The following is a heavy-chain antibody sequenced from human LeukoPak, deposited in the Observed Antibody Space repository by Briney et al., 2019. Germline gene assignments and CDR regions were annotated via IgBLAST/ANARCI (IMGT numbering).Heavy chain of an antibody. J-gene: IGHJ4*02. V-gene: IGHV3-33*01. D-gene: IGHD3-22*01. Sequence: GGSLRPSCAASGFTFSESGMHWVRQAPGKGLEWVALIWYDGGNKYYADSVKGRYTTSRDNSKNTLYLQMNSLRAEDTAVYYCARGYYYHTSGYWGIDYWGQGTLVTVSS. CDR1: GFTFSESG. CDR2: IWYDGGNK. CDR3: ARGYYYHTSGYWGIDY.